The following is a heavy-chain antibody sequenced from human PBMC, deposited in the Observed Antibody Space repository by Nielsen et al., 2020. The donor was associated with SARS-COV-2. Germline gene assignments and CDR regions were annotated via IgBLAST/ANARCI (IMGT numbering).Heavy chain of an antibody. D-gene: IGHD6-13*01. CDR2: ISWNSGSI. V-gene: IGHV3-9*01. J-gene: IGHJ4*02. CDR1: GFTFDDYD. CDR3: AKDLWPAAAVFDY. Sequence: SLKIYCAASGFTFDDYDMNWVRHAPGKGLEWVSGISWNSGSIGYADSVKGRFTISSDNAKNSLYLQMNSLRAEDTALYYCAKDLWPAAAVFDYWGQGTLVTVSS.